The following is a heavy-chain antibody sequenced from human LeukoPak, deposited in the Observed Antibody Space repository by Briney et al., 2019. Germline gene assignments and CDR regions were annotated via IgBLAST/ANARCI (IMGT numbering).Heavy chain of an antibody. CDR1: GFTFSSYA. J-gene: IGHJ1*01. CDR3: AMGGWITLNGEYFQH. V-gene: IGHV3-23*01. CDR2: ISGSGGST. Sequence: PGGSLRLSCAASGFTFSSYAMSWVRQAPGKGLEWVSAISGSGGSTYYADSVKGRFTISRDNSKNTLYLQMNSLRAEDTAVYYCAMGGWITLNGEYFQHWGQGTLVTVSS. D-gene: IGHD3-16*01.